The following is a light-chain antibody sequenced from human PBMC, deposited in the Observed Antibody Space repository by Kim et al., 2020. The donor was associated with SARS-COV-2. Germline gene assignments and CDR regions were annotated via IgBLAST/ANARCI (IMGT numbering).Light chain of an antibody. Sequence: VSVSPGQTASITCSGEKLGDKYACWYQQKPGQSPVLVIYQDSKRPSGIPERFSGSNSGNTATLTISGTQAMDEADYYCQAWDSIWVFGGGTKLTVL. CDR1: KLGDKY. J-gene: IGLJ3*02. CDR2: QDS. CDR3: QAWDSIWV. V-gene: IGLV3-1*01.